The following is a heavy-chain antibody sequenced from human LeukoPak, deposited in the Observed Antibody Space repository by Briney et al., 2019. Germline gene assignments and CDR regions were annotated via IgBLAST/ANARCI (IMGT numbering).Heavy chain of an antibody. V-gene: IGHV3-48*03. Sequence: PGGSLRLSCAASGFTFSSYEMNWVRQAPGKGLEWVSYISSSGSTTYYADSVKGRFTISRDNAKNSLYLQMNSLRAEDTAVYYCARDCSSTSCYPYWGQGTLVTVSS. CDR2: ISSSGSTT. CDR1: GFTFSSYE. CDR3: ARDCSSTSCYPY. D-gene: IGHD2-2*01. J-gene: IGHJ4*02.